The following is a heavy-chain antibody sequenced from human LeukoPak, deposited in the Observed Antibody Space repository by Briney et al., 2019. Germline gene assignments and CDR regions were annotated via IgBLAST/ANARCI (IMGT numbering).Heavy chain of an antibody. J-gene: IGHJ3*02. D-gene: IGHD6-19*01. CDR2: INPNSGGT. Sequence: GASVKVSCKASGYTFIRYYMHWVRQAPGQGLEWMGWINPNSGGTNYGQKFQGRVTMTRDTSISTAYMELSRLRSDDTAVYYCARETLKQWLVKAFDIWGQGTMVTVSS. V-gene: IGHV1-2*02. CDR3: ARETLKQWLVKAFDI. CDR1: GYTFIRYY.